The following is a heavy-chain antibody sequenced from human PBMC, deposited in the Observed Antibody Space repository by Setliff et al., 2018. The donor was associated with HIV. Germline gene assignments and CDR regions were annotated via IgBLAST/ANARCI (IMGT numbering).Heavy chain of an antibody. CDR3: AREDLGYTAYDLRGYWYFDL. Sequence: KPSETLSLTCTVSGGTISSHYWNWIRQSPGKGLEWIGYIYYSGSTNYNPSLKSRVTISIDTSQNQFSLKLTSVTAADTAVYYCAREDLGYTAYDLRGYWYFDLWGRGTLVTVSS. CDR1: GGTISSHY. CDR2: IYYSGST. J-gene: IGHJ2*01. D-gene: IGHD5-12*01. V-gene: IGHV4-59*11.